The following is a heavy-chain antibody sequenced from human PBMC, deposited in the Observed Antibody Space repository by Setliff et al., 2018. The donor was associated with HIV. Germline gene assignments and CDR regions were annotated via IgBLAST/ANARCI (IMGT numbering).Heavy chain of an antibody. J-gene: IGHJ5*02. CDR2: IFYTGNT. V-gene: IGHV4-39*01. D-gene: IGHD2-8*01. CDR1: GGSIKSSSDY. Sequence: PSETLSLTCTVSGGSIKSSSDYWGWIRQPPGKGLEWIGDIFYTGNTYYNPSLKSRVAISVDTSENQFSLKLNSVTAADTAVYYCARRGRDGVLIVFATGFDPWGQGTLVTVSS. CDR3: ARRGRDGVLIVFATGFDP.